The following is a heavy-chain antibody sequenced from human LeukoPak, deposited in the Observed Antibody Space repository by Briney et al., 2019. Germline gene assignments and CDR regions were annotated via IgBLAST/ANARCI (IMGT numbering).Heavy chain of an antibody. Sequence: ASVKVSCKASGYTFTSYGISWVRQAPGQGLEWMGWISAYNGNTNYAQKLQGRVTMTTDTSTSTAYMELRSLRSDDTAVYYCARVSFYYDSSGYPRQYYFDYWGQGTLVTVSS. D-gene: IGHD3-22*01. CDR2: ISAYNGNT. J-gene: IGHJ4*02. CDR1: GYTFTSYG. CDR3: ARVSFYYDSSGYPRQYYFDY. V-gene: IGHV1-18*01.